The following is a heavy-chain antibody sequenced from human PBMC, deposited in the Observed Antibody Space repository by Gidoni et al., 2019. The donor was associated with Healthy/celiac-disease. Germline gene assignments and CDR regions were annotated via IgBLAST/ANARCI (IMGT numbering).Heavy chain of an antibody. J-gene: IGHJ4*02. CDR3: ARGGGYYTGWGPYYFDY. CDR1: GFTFSSNW. CDR2: IKQDGSEK. D-gene: IGHD3-3*01. Sequence: EVQLVESGGGLVQPGGSLRLSCAASGFTFSSNWMSWVRQVPGKGLEWVANIKQDGSEKYYVDSVKGRFTISRDNAKNSLYLQMNSLRAEDTAVYYCARGGGYYTGWGPYYFDYWGQGTLVTVSS. V-gene: IGHV3-7*01.